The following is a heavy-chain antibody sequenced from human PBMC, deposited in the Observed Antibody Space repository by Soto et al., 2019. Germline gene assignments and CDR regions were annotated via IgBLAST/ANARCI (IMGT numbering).Heavy chain of an antibody. CDR1: GGSISSYY. CDR2: VYYSGST. CDR3: ARQRGVTGTADWFDP. V-gene: IGHV4-59*08. J-gene: IGHJ5*02. D-gene: IGHD1-7*01. Sequence: QVQLQESGPGLVKPSETLSLTCTVSGGSISSYYWSWIRQPPGKGLEWLGYVYYSGSTNYNPSLKSRVTISVDTSKNQFSLRPSSVTAADTAVYYCARQRGVTGTADWFDPWGQGTLVTVSS.